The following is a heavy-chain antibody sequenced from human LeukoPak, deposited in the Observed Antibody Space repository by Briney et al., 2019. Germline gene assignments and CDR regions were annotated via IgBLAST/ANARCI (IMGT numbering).Heavy chain of an antibody. CDR3: TRDKYYYDSSGSLRFDY. D-gene: IGHD3-22*01. CDR2: IYTSGST. Sequence: SETLSLTCTVSGGSISSYYWSWIRQPAGKGLEWIGRIYTSGSTNYNPSLESRVTMSVDTSKNQFSLKLSSVTAADTAVYYCTRDKYYYDSSGSLRFDYWGQGTLVTVSS. J-gene: IGHJ4*02. V-gene: IGHV4-4*07. CDR1: GGSISSYY.